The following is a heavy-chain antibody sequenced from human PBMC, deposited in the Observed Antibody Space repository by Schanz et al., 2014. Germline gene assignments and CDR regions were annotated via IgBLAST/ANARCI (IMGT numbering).Heavy chain of an antibody. J-gene: IGHJ4*02. Sequence: EVQLVESGGGLVQPGGSLRLSCAASGFTFGDYAMTWVRQAPGKGLEWVSAINTGVNTYYADSVRGRFTMSRDNSRDTVYLQMNSLRAEDTAVYYCARKVVATIGGYYDNWGQGTLVIVSS. CDR1: GFTFGDYA. CDR3: ARKVVATIGGYYDN. D-gene: IGHD5-12*01. V-gene: IGHV3-23*04. CDR2: INTGVNT.